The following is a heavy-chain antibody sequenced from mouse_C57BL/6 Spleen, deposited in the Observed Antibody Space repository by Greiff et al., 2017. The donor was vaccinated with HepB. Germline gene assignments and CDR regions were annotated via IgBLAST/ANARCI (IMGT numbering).Heavy chain of an antibody. CDR3: AKNWRGYDAMDY. V-gene: IGHV1-20*01. Sequence: EVQLQQSGPELVKPGDSVKISCKASGYSFTGYFMNWVMQSHGKSLEWIGRINPYNGDTFYNQKFKGKATLTVDKSSSTAHMELRSLTSEDSAVYYCAKNWRGYDAMDYWGQGTSVTVSS. CDR2: INPYNGDT. J-gene: IGHJ4*01. CDR1: GYSFTGYF. D-gene: IGHD4-1*01.